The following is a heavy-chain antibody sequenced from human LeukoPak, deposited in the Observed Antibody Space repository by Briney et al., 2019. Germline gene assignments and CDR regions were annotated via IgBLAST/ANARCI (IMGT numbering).Heavy chain of an antibody. CDR3: ASYVT. Sequence: SETLSLTCAVSGGSISRSDYSWDWVRQPPGKGLEWIGAIYYSGTTHYNPSLESRVTIFVDTSKNRFSLKLRSVTAADTAMYYCASYVTWGQGTLVTVSS. J-gene: IGHJ5*02. D-gene: IGHD3-16*01. CDR2: IYYSGTT. V-gene: IGHV4-39*01. CDR1: GGSISRSDYS.